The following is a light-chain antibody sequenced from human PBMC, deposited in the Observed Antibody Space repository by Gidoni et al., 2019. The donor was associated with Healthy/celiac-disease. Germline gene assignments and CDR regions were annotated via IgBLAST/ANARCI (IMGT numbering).Light chain of an antibody. CDR1: QSVSSY. CDR2: DAS. J-gene: IGKJ5*01. V-gene: IGKV3-11*01. CDR3: QQRSNWPIT. Sequence: DIVLTQSPATLSLSPGERATLSCRASQSVSSYLAWYQQKPGQAPRLLIYDASNMATGIPARFMGSGSGTDFTLTISSLEPEDFAVYYCQQRSNWPITFGQXTRLEIK.